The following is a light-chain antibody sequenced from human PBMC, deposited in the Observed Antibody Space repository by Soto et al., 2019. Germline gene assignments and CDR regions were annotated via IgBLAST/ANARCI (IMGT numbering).Light chain of an antibody. Sequence: EIVMTQSPGTLSVSPGERATLSCRASQSVLSNLAWYQQKPGQAPRLLIYGASTRATGIPARFSGSGSGTEFTLTISRLEPEDFAVYYCQQYGSSSWTFGQGTKVDIK. CDR1: QSVLSN. CDR3: QQYGSSSWT. J-gene: IGKJ1*01. V-gene: IGKV3-20*01. CDR2: GAS.